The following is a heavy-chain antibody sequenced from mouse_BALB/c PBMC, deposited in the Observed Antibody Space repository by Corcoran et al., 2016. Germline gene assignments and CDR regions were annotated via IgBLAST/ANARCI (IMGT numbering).Heavy chain of an antibody. CDR2: INPDSTTI. CDR1: GFDLSRYW. CDR3: ARNTHWCYFDF. J-gene: IGHJ2*01. V-gene: IGHV4-1*02. Sequence: EVKLLESGGGMVQPGGSLKLSCAASGFDLSRYWMSWVRQAPGKGLEWIREINPDSTTINYTPSLKDKFIFYRENAKNTLYLQMSKVRSEDTSLYYCARNTHWCYFDFWGQGTTLTVSS. D-gene: IGHD1-1*02.